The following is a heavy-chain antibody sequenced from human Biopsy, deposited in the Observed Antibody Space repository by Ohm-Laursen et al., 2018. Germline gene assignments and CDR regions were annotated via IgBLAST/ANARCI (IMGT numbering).Heavy chain of an antibody. J-gene: IGHJ4*02. CDR1: GFSFTGYY. CDR2: ISPKSGGT. CDR3: ARDCNGDNCGVDF. V-gene: IGHV1-2*02. Sequence: ASVKVSCKASGFSFTGYYIHWVRQAPGQGLEWMGWISPKSGGTNYAQKFQGNITMTKNTSMSTAYMEMSRLRSDDTAVYFCARDCNGDNCGVDFWGQGTPVTVSS. D-gene: IGHD2-15*01.